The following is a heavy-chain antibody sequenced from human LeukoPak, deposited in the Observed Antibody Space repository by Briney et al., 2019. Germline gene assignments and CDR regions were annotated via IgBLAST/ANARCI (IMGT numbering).Heavy chain of an antibody. V-gene: IGHV4-59*01. Sequence: SETLSLTCTVSGGSISSYYWSWLRQPPGKGREWIGYIYYSGSTNYNPSLKSRVTISVDTSKNQFSLKLSSVTAADTAVYYCASDNMASSGWYGSYYYYMDVWGKGTTVTVSS. J-gene: IGHJ6*03. CDR1: GGSISSYY. CDR2: IYYSGST. D-gene: IGHD6-19*01. CDR3: ASDNMASSGWYGSYYYYMDV.